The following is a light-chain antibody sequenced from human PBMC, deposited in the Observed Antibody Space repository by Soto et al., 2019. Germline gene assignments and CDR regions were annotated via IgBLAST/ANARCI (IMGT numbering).Light chain of an antibody. Sequence: EIVLTQSPGTLSLSPGERATLSCRASQSVSSNLAWYQQKPGQAPRLLIYGASTRATGIPARFSGSGSGTEFTLTISSLHSEDFAVYYCQQYNNWPLAFGGGTKVEIE. CDR2: GAS. V-gene: IGKV3D-15*01. CDR3: QQYNNWPLA. J-gene: IGKJ4*01. CDR1: QSVSSN.